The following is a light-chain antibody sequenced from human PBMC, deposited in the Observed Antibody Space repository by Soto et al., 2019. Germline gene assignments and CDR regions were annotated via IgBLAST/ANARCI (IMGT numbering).Light chain of an antibody. Sequence: QSVLTQPPSVSAAPGQKVTISCSGSSSNIGNNYVSWYQQLPGTAPKLLIYDNNKRPSGIPDRFSGSKSGTSATLGITGLQTGDEADYYCGTWDSSLSAGRMVFGRGTKLTVL. J-gene: IGLJ2*01. CDR3: GTWDSSLSAGRMV. CDR1: SSNIGNNY. V-gene: IGLV1-51*01. CDR2: DNN.